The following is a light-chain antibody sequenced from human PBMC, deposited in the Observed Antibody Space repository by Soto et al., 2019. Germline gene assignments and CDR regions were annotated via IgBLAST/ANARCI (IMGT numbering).Light chain of an antibody. CDR2: GAS. J-gene: IGKJ5*01. V-gene: IGKV3-15*01. Sequence: VVSHSLAALSVTPGERATLSCRASQSVSSNLAWYQQKPGQAPRLLIYGASTRATGIPARFSGSGSGTEFTLTISSLQSEDSAAYYCQQDINWPPISFGQGTRLEIK. CDR3: QQDINWPPIS. CDR1: QSVSSN.